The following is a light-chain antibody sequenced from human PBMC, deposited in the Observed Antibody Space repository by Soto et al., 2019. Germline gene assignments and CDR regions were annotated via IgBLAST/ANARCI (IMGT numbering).Light chain of an antibody. V-gene: IGLV2-14*01. J-gene: IGLJ1*01. Sequence: QSALTQPASVSGSPGQSLTISCTGTSSDVGGYNHVSWYQHHPGKAPKLMIYEVSNRPSGVSNRFSGSKSGYTASLTISGLQAEDEADYYCNSHTSSGFRVFGTGTKLTVL. CDR3: NSHTSSGFRV. CDR1: SSDVGGYNH. CDR2: EVS.